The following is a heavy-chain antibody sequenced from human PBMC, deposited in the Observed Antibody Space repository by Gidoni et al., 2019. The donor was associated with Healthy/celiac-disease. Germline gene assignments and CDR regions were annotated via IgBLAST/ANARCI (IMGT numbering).Heavy chain of an antibody. Sequence: EVQLLESGGVLVQPGGSLRLSCSASGFTFSSYAMSWVRQAPGKGLGWVSAISGSGGRTYYADSVKGRFTISRDNSKNTLYLQMNSLGAEDTAVYYCAKLITMVRGAPDYWGQGTLVTVSS. CDR1: GFTFSSYA. CDR3: AKLITMVRGAPDY. J-gene: IGHJ4*02. CDR2: ISGSGGRT. D-gene: IGHD3-10*01. V-gene: IGHV3-23*01.